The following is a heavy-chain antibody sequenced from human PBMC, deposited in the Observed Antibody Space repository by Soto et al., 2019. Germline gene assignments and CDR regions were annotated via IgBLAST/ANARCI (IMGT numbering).Heavy chain of an antibody. V-gene: IGHV4-61*01. CDR3: ARDYGGTSRYYYYYGMDV. CDR1: GGSVSSGSYY. CDR2: IYYSGST. Sequence: QVQLQESGPGLVKASETLSLTCTVSGGSVSSGSYYWSWIRQPPGKGLEWIGYIYYSGSTNYNPSLNSRGIISVDTSKNQFTLKLSSVTAADMAVYYCARDYGGTSRYYYYYGMDVWGQWTTVSVSS. J-gene: IGHJ6*02. D-gene: IGHD4-17*01.